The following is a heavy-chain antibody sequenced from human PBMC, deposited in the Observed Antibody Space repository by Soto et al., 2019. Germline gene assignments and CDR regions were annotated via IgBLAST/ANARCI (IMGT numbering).Heavy chain of an antibody. CDR2: IYYSGST. CDR3: ARSITIFGVVEYYYYYMDV. J-gene: IGHJ6*03. D-gene: IGHD3-3*01. Sequence: QVQLQEAGPGLVKPSETLSLTCTVSGGSISSYYWSWIRQPPGKGLEWIGYIYYSGSTNYNPSLKSRVTISVDTSKNQCSLKLSSVTAADTAVYYCARSITIFGVVEYYYYYMDVWGKGTTVTVSS. CDR1: GGSISSYY. V-gene: IGHV4-59*08.